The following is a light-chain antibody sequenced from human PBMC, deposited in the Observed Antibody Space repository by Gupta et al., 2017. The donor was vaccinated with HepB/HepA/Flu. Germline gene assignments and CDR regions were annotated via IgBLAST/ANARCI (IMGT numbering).Light chain of an antibody. J-gene: IGKJ4*01. CDR3: QQAKSFPQ. CDR2: AAS. V-gene: IGKV1-12*01. CDR1: QDISSW. Sequence: DIQMTQSPSFVSASVGDRVTITCRASQDISSWLAWYQQKPGKAPKFLMYAASTLQSGVPSRFSGSGGVTEVTLTISSRQPEDFATYYWQQAKSFPQFGGGTKVELK.